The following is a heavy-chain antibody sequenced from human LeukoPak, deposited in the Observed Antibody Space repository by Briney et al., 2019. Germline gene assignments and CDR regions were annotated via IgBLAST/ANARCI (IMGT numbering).Heavy chain of an antibody. D-gene: IGHD3-10*01. V-gene: IGHV3-30*02. CDR1: GFTFSTSG. CDR2: IRYDGSSK. CDR3: AKGLTYGFDY. J-gene: IGHJ4*02. Sequence: GGSLRLSCAASGFTFSTSGMHWVRQAPGKGLEWVAFIRYDGSSKYFADSVKGRFTVSRDNSKNTLYLQMNSLRAEDTAVYYCAKGLTYGFDYWGQGTLVTISS.